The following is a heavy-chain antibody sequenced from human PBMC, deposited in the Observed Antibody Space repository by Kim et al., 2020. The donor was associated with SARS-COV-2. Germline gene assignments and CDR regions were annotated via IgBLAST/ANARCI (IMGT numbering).Heavy chain of an antibody. CDR3: ARPAQAIAVAGTGGEDY. CDR1: GGSISSSSYY. J-gene: IGHJ4*02. Sequence: SETLSLTCTVSGGSISSSSYYWGWIRQPPGKGLEWIGSIYYSGSTYYNPSLKSRVTISVDTSKNQFSLKLSSVTAADTAVYYCARPAQAIAVAGTGGEDYWGQGTLVTVSS. CDR2: IYYSGST. V-gene: IGHV4-39*01. D-gene: IGHD6-19*01.